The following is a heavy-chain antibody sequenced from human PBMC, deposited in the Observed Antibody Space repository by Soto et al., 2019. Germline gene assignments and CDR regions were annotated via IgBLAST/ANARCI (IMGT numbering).Heavy chain of an antibody. J-gene: IGHJ6*02. CDR2: INHSGST. CDR1: GGSFSGYY. Sequence: SETLSLTCAVYGGSFSGYYWRWIRQPPGKGLEWIGEINHSGSTNYNPSLKSRVTISVDTSKNQFSLKLSSVTAADTAVYYCARGGRVRGVLGYYYGMDVWGQGTTVTVSS. D-gene: IGHD3-10*01. V-gene: IGHV4-34*01. CDR3: ARGGRVRGVLGYYYGMDV.